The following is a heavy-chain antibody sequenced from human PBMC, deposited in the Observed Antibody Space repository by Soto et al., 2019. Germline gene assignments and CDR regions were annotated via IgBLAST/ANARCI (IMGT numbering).Heavy chain of an antibody. J-gene: IGHJ6*03. Sequence: EVQLLESGGGLVQPGGSLRLSCAASGFIFNDYAMTWVRQAPGKGLEWVSGISGSGGSTYYADSVKGRFTISRDNSQSSLYLQMRRLRDEATALYYSAKCFTGKIAGRYYYYYYIDVGGKWTTVTVSS. V-gene: IGHV3-23*01. CDR3: AKCFTGKIAGRYYYYYYIDV. D-gene: IGHD6-6*01. CDR2: ISGSGGST. CDR1: GFIFNDYA.